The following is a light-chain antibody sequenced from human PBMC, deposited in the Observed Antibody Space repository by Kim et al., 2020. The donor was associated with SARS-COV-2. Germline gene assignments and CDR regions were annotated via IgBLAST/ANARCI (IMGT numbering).Light chain of an antibody. CDR1: QGINRD. J-gene: IGKJ1*01. Sequence: DIQMTQSPSSLSASVGDGVTITCRASQGINRDLAWYQQRPGKVPKLLIYGASTLQSGVPSRFSGSGSGTDFTLTISSLQPEDVATYYYQKYNSAPCTFGQRTKVDIK. V-gene: IGKV1-27*01. CDR3: QKYNSAPCT. CDR2: GAS.